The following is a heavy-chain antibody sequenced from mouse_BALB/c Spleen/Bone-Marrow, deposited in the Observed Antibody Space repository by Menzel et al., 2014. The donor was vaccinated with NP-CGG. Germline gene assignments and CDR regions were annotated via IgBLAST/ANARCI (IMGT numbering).Heavy chain of an antibody. V-gene: IGHV1-4*01. CDR3: ARTAYDMSLFAY. J-gene: IGHJ3*01. Sequence: VKLMESGAELARPGASVKMSCKASGYTFTRYTIHWVKQRPGQGLEWIGYINPSSGFSNYNQRFKDKATLTADKSSNTAYIKLSSLSSEEAAVFYCARTAYDMSLFAYWGQGTLLTVS. D-gene: IGHD2-12*01. CDR1: GYTFTRYT. CDR2: INPSSGFS.